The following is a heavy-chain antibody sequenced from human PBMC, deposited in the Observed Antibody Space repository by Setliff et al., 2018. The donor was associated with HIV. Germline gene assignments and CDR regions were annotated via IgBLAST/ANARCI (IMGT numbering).Heavy chain of an antibody. CDR2: IYPSGNI. D-gene: IGHD3-10*01. V-gene: IGHV4-4*07. CDR3: ARDAGPHYGSGPPLEY. J-gene: IGHJ4*02. Sequence: KPSETLSLTCTVSGGSISRYYWSWIRQPAGKGLEWIGRIYPSGNINYNPSLKSRLTMSIDTSKNQFSLKLSSVTATDTAVYYCARDAGPHYGSGPPLEYWGQGIQVTVS. CDR1: GGSISRYY.